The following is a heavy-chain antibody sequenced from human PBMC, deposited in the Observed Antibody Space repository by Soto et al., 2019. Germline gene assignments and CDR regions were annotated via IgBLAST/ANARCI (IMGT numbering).Heavy chain of an antibody. Sequence: VGSLRLSCTASGFAFSQYGMSWVRQAPGKGPEWVSSIRSFDYRTNYADSVKGRFTISRDNSKSTLSLQMNSLRAEDTAVYYCAKDVESGWYEAFDYWGPGTLVTVSS. CDR3: AKDVESGWYEAFDY. CDR1: GFAFSQYG. D-gene: IGHD6-19*01. CDR2: IRSFDYRT. V-gene: IGHV3-23*01. J-gene: IGHJ4*02.